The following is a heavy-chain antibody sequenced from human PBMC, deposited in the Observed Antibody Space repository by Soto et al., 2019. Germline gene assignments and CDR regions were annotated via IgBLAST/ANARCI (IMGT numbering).Heavy chain of an antibody. J-gene: IGHJ6*02. CDR1: GSAITRYY. CDR3: ARDTSGWSLNGLDV. CDR2: INPGGGSA. D-gene: IGHD6-19*01. Sequence: QVDLVQSGAEVKKPGASGTISCKASGSAITRYYIHWVRQAPGRGLEWMGIINPGGGSASYAQKFQARVPIDKDTSTGTVYMELRSLRTEDKAVYYCARDTSGWSLNGLDVWCQGTTVNVSS. V-gene: IGHV1-46*01.